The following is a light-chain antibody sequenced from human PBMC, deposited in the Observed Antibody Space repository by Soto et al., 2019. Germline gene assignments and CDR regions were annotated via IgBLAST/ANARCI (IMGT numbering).Light chain of an antibody. CDR1: SSNIGAGYD. CDR2: GNS. Sequence: QSVLTQPPSVSGAPGQRVPISCTGSSSNIGAGYDVHWYQQLPGTAPKLLIYGNSNRPSGVPDRFSGSKSGTSASLAITGLQAEDEADYYCQSYDISLSGVVFGGGTQLTVL. J-gene: IGLJ2*01. CDR3: QSYDISLSGVV. V-gene: IGLV1-40*01.